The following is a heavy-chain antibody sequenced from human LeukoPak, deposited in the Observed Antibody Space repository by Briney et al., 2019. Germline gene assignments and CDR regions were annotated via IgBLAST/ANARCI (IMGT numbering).Heavy chain of an antibody. Sequence: ASETLSLTCTVSGGSISSYYWSWIRQPPGKGLEWIGYIYYSGSTNYNPSLKSRVTISVDTSKNQFSLKLSSVTAADTAVYYCAREAVATGGVDYWGQGTLVTVSS. J-gene: IGHJ4*02. CDR3: AREAVATGGVDY. D-gene: IGHD5-12*01. CDR1: GGSISSYY. V-gene: IGHV4-59*01. CDR2: IYYSGST.